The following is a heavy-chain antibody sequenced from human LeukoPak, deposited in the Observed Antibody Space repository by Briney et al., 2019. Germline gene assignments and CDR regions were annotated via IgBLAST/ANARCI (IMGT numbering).Heavy chain of an antibody. J-gene: IGHJ4*02. CDR1: GFTFSSYS. V-gene: IGHV3-21*04. Sequence: GGSLRLSCAASGFTFSSYSMNWVRQAPGKGLEWVSSISTSSIYIYYADSVKGRFTISRDNAKKLLYLQMNSLRAEDTAVYYCARGFHYYDSSGYLNYWGQGTLVTVSS. CDR2: ISTSSIYI. D-gene: IGHD3-22*01. CDR3: ARGFHYYDSSGYLNY.